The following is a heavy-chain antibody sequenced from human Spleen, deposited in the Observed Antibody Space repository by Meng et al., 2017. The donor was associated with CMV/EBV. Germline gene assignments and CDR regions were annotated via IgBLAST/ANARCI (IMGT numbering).Heavy chain of an antibody. D-gene: IGHD5-18*01. CDR3: ARHRGWIQLERHWFDP. V-gene: IGHV5-51*01. CDR1: YSFNSYW. CDR2: SYPGDSDT. J-gene: IGHJ5*02. Sequence: YSFNSYWTGCVRHVPGKGLAWMGISYPGDSDTRYSPSFQGQVTISADKSISTAYLQWSSLKAPDTAMYYCARHRGWIQLERHWFDPWGQGTLVTVSS.